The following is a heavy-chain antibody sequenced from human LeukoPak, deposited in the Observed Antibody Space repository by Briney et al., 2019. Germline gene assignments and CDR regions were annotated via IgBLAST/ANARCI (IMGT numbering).Heavy chain of an antibody. CDR1: GGSISSGGYY. CDR3: ARQILTGPYYYYYYGMDV. Sequence: PSETLSLTCTVSGGSISSGGYYWSWIRQHPGKGLEWIGYIYYSGSTYYNPSLKSRVTISVDTSKNQFSLKLSSVTAADTAVYYCARQILTGPYYYYYYGMDVWGQGTTVTVSS. V-gene: IGHV4-31*03. D-gene: IGHD3-9*01. CDR2: IYYSGST. J-gene: IGHJ6*02.